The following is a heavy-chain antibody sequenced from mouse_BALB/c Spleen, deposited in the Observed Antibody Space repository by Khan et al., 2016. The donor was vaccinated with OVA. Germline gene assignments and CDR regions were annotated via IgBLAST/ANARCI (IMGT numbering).Heavy chain of an antibody. CDR3: KRGYGNYDGYYFDY. CDR2: IDPYYGGT. D-gene: IGHD2-10*02. J-gene: IGHJ2*01. CDR1: GYSFTGYN. Sequence: VQLQQSGPELEKPGASVKISCKASGYSFTGYNMNWVKQSTGKSLEWIGNIDPYYGGTTYNQKFKGKATLTVDKSSSTAYMQLKSLTSEDSAVFDCKRGYGNYDGYYFDYWGQGTTLTVSS. V-gene: IGHV1-42*01.